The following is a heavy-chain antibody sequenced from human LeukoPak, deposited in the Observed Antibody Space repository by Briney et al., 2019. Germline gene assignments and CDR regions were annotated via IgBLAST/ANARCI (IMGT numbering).Heavy chain of an antibody. CDR3: ARATYHFDN. J-gene: IGHJ4*02. CDR2: TYSGSKWYN. D-gene: IGHD2-2*02. V-gene: IGHV6-1*01. CDR1: GDSVSSNTAS. Sequence: SQTLSLTCAISGDSVSSNTASWNWIRQSPSRGLEWLGRTYSGSKWYNEYAASMKSRITINSDTSKNQFSLQLNSVTPEDTAVYYCARATYHFDNWGQGTLVTVSS.